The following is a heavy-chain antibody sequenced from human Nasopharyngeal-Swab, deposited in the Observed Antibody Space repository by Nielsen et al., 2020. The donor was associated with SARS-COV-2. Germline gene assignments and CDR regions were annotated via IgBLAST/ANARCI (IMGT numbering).Heavy chain of an antibody. CDR3: ARDLNSNYFDY. V-gene: IGHV1-69*13. D-gene: IGHD4-11*01. J-gene: IGHJ4*02. Sequence: SVKVSCKASGGTFSNYAISWVRQAPGQGLEWMGGIIPIFGTANYAQKFQGRVTITADESTSTAYMELSSLRSEDTAVYYCARDLNSNYFDYWGQGTLVTVSS. CDR1: GGTFSNYA. CDR2: IIPIFGTA.